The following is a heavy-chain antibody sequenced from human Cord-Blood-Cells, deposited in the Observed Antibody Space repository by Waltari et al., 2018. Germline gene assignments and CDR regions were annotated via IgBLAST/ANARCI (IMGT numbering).Heavy chain of an antibody. V-gene: IGHV4-39*01. CDR2: IYYMGSP. CDR3: ARRTLLRYFDY. D-gene: IGHD3-9*01. Sequence: QLQLQESGPGLVKPSETLSLTCTVSGGSISSSSYYCGWIRQPPGKGVGWSSGIYYMGSPSYNPSLKSRVTISVDTSKNQFSLKLSSVTAADTAVYYCARRTLLRYFDYWGQGTLVTVSS. CDR1: GGSISSSSYY. J-gene: IGHJ4*02.